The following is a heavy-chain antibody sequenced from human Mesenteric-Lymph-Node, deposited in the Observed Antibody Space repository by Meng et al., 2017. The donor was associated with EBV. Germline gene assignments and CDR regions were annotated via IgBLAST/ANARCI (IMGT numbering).Heavy chain of an antibody. CDR2: INHSGST. Sequence: VHLQRGGAVLLKPPDTLLLRCAVYVWSFSCNYWSWIRQPPGKGLEWIGEINHSGSTNYNPSLKSRVTISVDTSKNQFSLKLSSVTAANTAVYYCASSKEAYDYVWGSYFYWGQGTLVTVSS. CDR3: ASSKEAYDYVWGSYFY. J-gene: IGHJ4*02. CDR1: VWSFSCNY. V-gene: IGHV4-34*01. D-gene: IGHD3-16*01.